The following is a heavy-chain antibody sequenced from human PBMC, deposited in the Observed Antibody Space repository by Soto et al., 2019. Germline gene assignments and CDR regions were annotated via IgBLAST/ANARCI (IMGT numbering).Heavy chain of an antibody. CDR2: IAASGFTT. CDR3: AKDRCTGGSCYLNSFDT. D-gene: IGHD2-15*01. V-gene: IGHV3-23*01. J-gene: IGHJ5*02. CDR1: GFTFSRYA. Sequence: EVQLLESGGDLVQPGGSLTLSCSASGFTFSRYAMTWVRQVPEKGLEWVSTIAASGFTTYYAVSVKGRFTVTRDNSQDTLSLHMSSLRPENTATFCCAKDRCTGGSCYLNSFDTWGQGTLVAVSS.